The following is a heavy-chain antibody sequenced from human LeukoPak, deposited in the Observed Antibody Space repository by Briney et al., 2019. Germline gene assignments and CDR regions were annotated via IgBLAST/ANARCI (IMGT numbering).Heavy chain of an antibody. V-gene: IGHV3-23*01. J-gene: IGHJ4*02. CDR3: TKGATPGNSVWDYFSW. CDR2: VGSPGET. Sequence: GGSLRLSCVASGFTFEICAMTWVRQAPGKGLEWVASVGSPGETYYAESVRGRFSVSRDNSQNTLYLQLNSLTAEDTAVYYCTKGATPGNSVWDYFSWWGQGTLVTVSS. D-gene: IGHD3-16*01. CDR1: GFTFEICA.